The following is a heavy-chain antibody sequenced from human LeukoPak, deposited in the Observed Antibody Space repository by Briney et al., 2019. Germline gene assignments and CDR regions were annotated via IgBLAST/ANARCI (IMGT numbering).Heavy chain of an antibody. CDR1: GFTFSSYA. J-gene: IGHJ4*02. CDR3: AREGPYGDPAPFDY. V-gene: IGHV3-30-3*01. D-gene: IGHD4-17*01. CDR2: ISYDGSNK. Sequence: GGSLRLFCAASGFTFSSYAMHLVRQAPGKGLEWVAVISYDGSNKYYADSVKGRFTISRDNSKNTLYLQMNSLRAEDTAVYYCAREGPYGDPAPFDYWGQGTLVTVSP.